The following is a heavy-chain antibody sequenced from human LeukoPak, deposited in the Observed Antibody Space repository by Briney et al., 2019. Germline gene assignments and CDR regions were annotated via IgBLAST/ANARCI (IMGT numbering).Heavy chain of an antibody. CDR1: GFTFSSYS. V-gene: IGHV3-48*01. CDR3: SSEKYNNYYYYYYMDV. D-gene: IGHD5-24*01. J-gene: IGHJ6*03. Sequence: GGSLRLSCAASGFTFSSYSMNWVRQAPGTGLEWVSYISTTGSAIYYADSVKGRFTISRDNARNSLYLQMNSLRAEDTAVYYCSSEKYNNYYYYYYMDVWGKGITVTVS. CDR2: ISTTGSAI.